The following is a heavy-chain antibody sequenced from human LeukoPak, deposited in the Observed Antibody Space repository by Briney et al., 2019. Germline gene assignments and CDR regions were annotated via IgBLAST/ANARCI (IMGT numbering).Heavy chain of an antibody. CDR3: AKMSAAPYFDL. CDR1: GFTFSSYS. D-gene: IGHD5/OR15-5a*01. V-gene: IGHV3-53*01. CDR2: IYSGGST. J-gene: IGHJ2*01. Sequence: GGSLRLSCAASGFTFSSYSMNWVRQAPGKGLEWVSVIYSGGSTYYADSVKGRFTISRDNSKNTLYLQMNSLRAEDTAVYYCAKMSAAPYFDLWGRGTLVTVSS.